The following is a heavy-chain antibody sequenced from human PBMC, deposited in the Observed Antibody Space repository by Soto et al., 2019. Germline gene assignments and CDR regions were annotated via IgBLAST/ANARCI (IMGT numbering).Heavy chain of an antibody. J-gene: IGHJ4*02. CDR2: IYYSGST. Sequence: PSETLSLTCTVSGGSISSSSYYWGWIRQPPGKGLEWIGSIYYSGSTYYNPSLKSRVTISVDTSKNQFSLKLSSVTAADTAVYYCARSRTVTYDYPFDYWGQGTLVTVSS. D-gene: IGHD4-17*01. CDR3: ARSRTVTYDYPFDY. V-gene: IGHV4-39*01. CDR1: GGSISSSSYY.